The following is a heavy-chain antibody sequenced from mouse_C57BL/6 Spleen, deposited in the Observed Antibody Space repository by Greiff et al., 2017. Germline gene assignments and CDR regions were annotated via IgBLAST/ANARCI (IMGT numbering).Heavy chain of an antibody. CDR2: IYPGDGDT. CDR1: GYAFSSSW. Sequence: QVQLQQSGPELVKPGASVKISCKASGYAFSSSWMNWVKQRPGKGLEWIGRIYPGDGDTNYNGKFKGKATLTADKSSSTAYMQRSSPTSEDSAVYFCAHYYGSSYGFAYWGQGTLVTVSA. V-gene: IGHV1-82*01. CDR3: AHYYGSSYGFAY. D-gene: IGHD1-1*01. J-gene: IGHJ3*01.